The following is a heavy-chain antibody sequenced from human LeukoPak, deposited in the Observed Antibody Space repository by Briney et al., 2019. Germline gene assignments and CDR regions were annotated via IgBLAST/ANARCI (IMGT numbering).Heavy chain of an antibody. D-gene: IGHD3-10*01. CDR3: AKDSAITMAHYFDY. CDR1: GFTFSSYG. V-gene: IGHV3-33*06. Sequence: GGSLRLSCAASGFTFSSYGMHWVRQAPGKGLEWVAVIWYDGSNKYYADSVRGRFTISRDNSKNTLYLQMNSLRAEDTAVYYCAKDSAITMAHYFDYWGQGTLVTVSS. J-gene: IGHJ4*02. CDR2: IWYDGSNK.